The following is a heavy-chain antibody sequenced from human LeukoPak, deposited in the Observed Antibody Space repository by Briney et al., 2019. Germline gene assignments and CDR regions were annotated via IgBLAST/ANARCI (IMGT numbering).Heavy chain of an antibody. Sequence: GESLRISCQAFGYTFTNSWIGWVRQMPGQAPEWIGIIQPRDSEIVYTPAFQGQVTISADKSISTAYLQWSSLKASDTAMYYWARLVFGYYDSSGYGSAFDIWGQGTMVTVSS. J-gene: IGHJ3*02. D-gene: IGHD3-22*01. V-gene: IGHV5-51*01. CDR3: ARLVFGYYDSSGYGSAFDI. CDR2: IQPRDSEI. CDR1: GYTFTNSW.